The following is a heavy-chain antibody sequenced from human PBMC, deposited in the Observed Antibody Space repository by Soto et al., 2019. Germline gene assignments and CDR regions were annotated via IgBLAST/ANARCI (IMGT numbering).Heavy chain of an antibody. J-gene: IGHJ6*04. D-gene: IGHD3-3*01. CDR2: ISAYNGNT. Sequence: ASVKVSCKASGYTFTSYGISWVRQAPGQGLEWMGWISAYNGNTNYAQKLQGRVTMTTDTSTSTAYMELRSVRSDETAVYYWARGQTYYDFWSGYYTPYYYYYGMNVWGEGATVTVPS. CDR1: GYTFTSYG. CDR3: ARGQTYYDFWSGYYTPYYYYYGMNV. V-gene: IGHV1-18*01.